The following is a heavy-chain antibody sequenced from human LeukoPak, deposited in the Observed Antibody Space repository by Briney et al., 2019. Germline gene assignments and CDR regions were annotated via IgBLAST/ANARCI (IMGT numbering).Heavy chain of an antibody. J-gene: IGHJ4*02. CDR1: GFTFSSYA. D-gene: IGHD3-10*01. V-gene: IGHV3-23*01. CDR2: ISGSGGST. CDR3: AKDLGDFTYYYGSGTYYSASDY. Sequence: PGGSLRLSCAASGFTFSSYAMSWVRQAPGKGLEWVSAISGSGGSTYYADSVEGRFTISRDYSKNTLYLQMNSLRAEDTAVYYCAKDLGDFTYYYGSGTYYSASDYWGQGTLVTVSS.